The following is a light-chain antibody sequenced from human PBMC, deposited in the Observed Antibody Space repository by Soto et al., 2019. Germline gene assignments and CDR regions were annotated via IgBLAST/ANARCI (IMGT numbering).Light chain of an antibody. CDR1: QSISSW. Sequence: DIQMTQSPSTLSASVGDRVTITCRASQSISSWLAWYQQKPGKAPKLLIYKASSLESGAPSRFSGSGSGTEFTLTISSLQPDDFATYYCQQYNSYSWMFGQGTKVDIK. J-gene: IGKJ1*01. CDR3: QQYNSYSWM. V-gene: IGKV1-5*03. CDR2: KAS.